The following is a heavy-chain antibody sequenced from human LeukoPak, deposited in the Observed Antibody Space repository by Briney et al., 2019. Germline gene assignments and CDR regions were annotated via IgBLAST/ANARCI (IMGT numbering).Heavy chain of an antibody. CDR1: GFTCSSYS. V-gene: IGHV3-21*01. D-gene: IGHD3-22*01. Sequence: WGSLRLSCAASGFTCSSYSMNWVRQAPGKGLEWGSSISSSSSYIDYAYSVKGRFTISRDNAKNSLYLQMHSLRAEDTAVYYCPRGGYYYDSSGYYYTLNYWGPGTLVTVSS. CDR2: ISSSSSYI. J-gene: IGHJ4*02. CDR3: PRGGYYYDSSGYYYTLNY.